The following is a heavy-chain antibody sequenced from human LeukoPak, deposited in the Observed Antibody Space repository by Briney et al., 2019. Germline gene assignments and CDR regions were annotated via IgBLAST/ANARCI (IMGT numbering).Heavy chain of an antibody. CDR2: IWYDGSNK. Sequence: GGSLRLSCAASGFTFSSYGMHWVRQAPGKGLEWVAVIWYDGSNKYYAGSVKGRFTISRDNSKNTLYLQMNSLRAEDTAVYYCARDRKSTVTYPWGQGTLVTVSS. CDR1: GFTFSSYG. J-gene: IGHJ5*02. V-gene: IGHV3-33*01. D-gene: IGHD4-17*01. CDR3: ARDRKSTVTYP.